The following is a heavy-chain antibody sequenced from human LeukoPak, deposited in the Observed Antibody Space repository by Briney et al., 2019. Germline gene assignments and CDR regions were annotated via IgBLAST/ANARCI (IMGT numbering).Heavy chain of an antibody. CDR1: GGTFSSYA. D-gene: IGHD3-22*01. Sequence: GASVKVSCKASGGTFSSYAISWVRQAPGQGLEWMGGIIPIFGTANYAQKFQGRVTITTDESTSTAYVELSSLRSEDTAVYYCARFVGYFNWFDPWGQGTLVTVSS. J-gene: IGHJ5*02. V-gene: IGHV1-69*05. CDR3: ARFVGYFNWFDP. CDR2: IIPIFGTA.